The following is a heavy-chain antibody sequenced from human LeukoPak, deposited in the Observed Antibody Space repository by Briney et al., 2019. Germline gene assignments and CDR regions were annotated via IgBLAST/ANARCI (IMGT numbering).Heavy chain of an antibody. V-gene: IGHV3-74*01. J-gene: IGHJ4*02. Sequence: GGSLRLSCAASGFTFSSYWMHWVRQAPGKGLVWVSRIDNGGSSTNYADSVRGRFTISRDNAKNTLYLQMNSLRAEDTAVYYCAREQIIVAAIYFDYWGQGTLVTVSS. D-gene: IGHD2-2*02. CDR3: AREQIIVAAIYFDY. CDR2: IDNGGSST. CDR1: GFTFSSYW.